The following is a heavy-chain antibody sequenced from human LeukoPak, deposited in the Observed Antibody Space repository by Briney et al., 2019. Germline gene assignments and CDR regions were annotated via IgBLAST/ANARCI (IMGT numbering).Heavy chain of an antibody. V-gene: IGHV4-34*01. CDR3: ARGVWYCSGGSCYKYYYYYMDV. CDR2: INHSGST. Sequence: SETLSLTCAVYGGSFSGYYWSWIRQPPGKGLEWIGEINHSGSTNYNPSLKSRVTISVHTSKNQFSLKLSSVTAADTAVYYCARGVWYCSGGSCYKYYYYYMDVWGKGTTVTVSS. D-gene: IGHD2-15*01. J-gene: IGHJ6*03. CDR1: GGSFSGYY.